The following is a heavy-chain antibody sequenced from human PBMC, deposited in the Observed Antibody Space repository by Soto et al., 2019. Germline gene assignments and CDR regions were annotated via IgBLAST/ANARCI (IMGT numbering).Heavy chain of an antibody. D-gene: IGHD3-16*02. CDR3: ARVSLRLGELSLPNYNYYGMDV. CDR2: IIPVFGTA. J-gene: IGHJ6*02. V-gene: IGHV1-69*13. Sequence: ASVKVSCKASGGTFSSYASSWVRQAPGQGLEWMGGIIPVFGTANNAQKLQGRGTITADESTSTAYMELSSLRSEDTAVYYCARVSLRLGELSLPNYNYYGMDVWGQGTTVTVSS. CDR1: GGTFSSYA.